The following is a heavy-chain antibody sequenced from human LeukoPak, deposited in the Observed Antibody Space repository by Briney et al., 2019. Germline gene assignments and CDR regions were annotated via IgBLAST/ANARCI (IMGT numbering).Heavy chain of an antibody. CDR2: ISNGSGNR. CDR3: AAEWEFYHYYMDV. Sequence: GGSLRLSCVASEFTFSSYSMIWVRQAPGKGLEWIAYISNGSGNRYYADSVKGRFTISRDNAKNLLYLQMNNLRADDTAVYARAAEWEFYHYYMDVWGKGTTVPVS. D-gene: IGHD1-26*01. V-gene: IGHV3-48*01. J-gene: IGHJ6*03. CDR1: EFTFSSYS.